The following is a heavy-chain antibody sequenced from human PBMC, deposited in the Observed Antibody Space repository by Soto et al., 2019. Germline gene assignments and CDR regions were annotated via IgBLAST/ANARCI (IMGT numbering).Heavy chain of an antibody. Sequence: EVQLVESGGGLVQPGGSLRLSCAASGFTFSSYWMHWVRQAPGKGMVWVSGINSDGSSTSYADSVKGRFTISRDNAKETLYLQIICLSPGDTVVYCFARVAEVGALDIWGQGTMGNV. D-gene: IGHD2-15*01. CDR3: ARVAEVGALDI. V-gene: IGHV3-74*01. J-gene: IGHJ3*02. CDR2: INSDGSST. CDR1: GFTFSSYW.